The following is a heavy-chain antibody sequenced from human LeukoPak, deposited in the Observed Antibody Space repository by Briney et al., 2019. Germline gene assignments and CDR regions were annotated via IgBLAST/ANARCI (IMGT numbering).Heavy chain of an antibody. CDR2: INTNTGNP. CDR3: AREGNYYDSSGYYYSDNWFDP. Sequence: GASVKVSCKASGYTFTSYAMNWVRQAPGQGLEWMGWINTNTGNPTYAQGFTGRFVFSLDTSVSTAYLQISSLKAEDTAVYYCAREGNYYDSSGYYYSDNWFDPWGQGTLVTVSS. D-gene: IGHD3-22*01. J-gene: IGHJ5*02. V-gene: IGHV7-4-1*02. CDR1: GYTFTSYA.